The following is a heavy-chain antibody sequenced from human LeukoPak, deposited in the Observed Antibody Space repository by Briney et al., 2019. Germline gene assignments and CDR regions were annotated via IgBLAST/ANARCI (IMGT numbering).Heavy chain of an antibody. CDR3: ARVVLGEGMDV. V-gene: IGHV4-30-2*01. CDR2: IYHSGST. Sequence: PSQTPSLTCAVSGGSISSGGYSWSWIRQPPGKGLEWIGYIYHSGSTYYNPSLKSRVTISVDRSKNQFSLKLSSVTAADTAVYYCARVVLGEGMDVWGKGTTVTVSS. D-gene: IGHD3-16*01. CDR1: GGSISSGGYS. J-gene: IGHJ6*04.